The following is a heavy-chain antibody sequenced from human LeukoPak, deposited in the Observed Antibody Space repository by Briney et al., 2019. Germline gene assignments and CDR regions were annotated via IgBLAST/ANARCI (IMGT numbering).Heavy chain of an antibody. CDR3: ARKSGSYLEDY. CDR1: GYTFTSYG. V-gene: IGHV1-18*01. J-gene: IGHJ4*02. D-gene: IGHD1-26*01. Sequence: ASVKVSCKDSGYTFTSYGFSWVRQAPGQGLEWMGWISDYNGNTNYAQKLRGRVTMTTDTSTSTAYMELRSLRSDDTAVYYCARKSGSYLEDYWGQGTLVTVSS. CDR2: ISDYNGNT.